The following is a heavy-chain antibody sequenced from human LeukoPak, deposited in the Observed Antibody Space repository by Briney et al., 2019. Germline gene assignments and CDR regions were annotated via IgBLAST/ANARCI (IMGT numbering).Heavy chain of an antibody. CDR2: IRYDGSDK. CDR3: AKADSGTYYGLGDYFDY. J-gene: IGHJ4*02. Sequence: GGSLRLSCAASGFTFSSYGMHWVRQAPGKGLVWVAFIRYDGSDKYYGDSVKGQFTISRDNSKNTLYLQMNSLRAEDTAVYYCAKADSGTYYGLGDYFDYWGQGTLVTASS. CDR1: GFTFSSYG. D-gene: IGHD1-26*01. V-gene: IGHV3-30*02.